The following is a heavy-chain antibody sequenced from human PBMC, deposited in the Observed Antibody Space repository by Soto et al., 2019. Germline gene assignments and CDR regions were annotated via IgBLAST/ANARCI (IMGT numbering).Heavy chain of an antibody. CDR3: AREGYDFWSGPKANDY. CDR1: GDSVSSNSSA. Sequence: SQTLSLACAISGDSVSSNSSACNCIRQSPSRGLEWLGRTYYRSNLYNDYAVSVKSRITINPDTSKNQFSLQLNSVTPEDTAVYYCAREGYDFWSGPKANDYWGQGTLVTVSS. D-gene: IGHD3-3*01. CDR2: TYYRSNLYN. V-gene: IGHV6-1*01. J-gene: IGHJ4*02.